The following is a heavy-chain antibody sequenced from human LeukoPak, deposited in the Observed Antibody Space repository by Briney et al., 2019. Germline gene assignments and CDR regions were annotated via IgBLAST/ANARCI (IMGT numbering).Heavy chain of an antibody. Sequence: PSETLSLTCTVSGGSISSYYWGWIRQPPGKGLEWIAIMHHTGSTHYNPSLQSRVTISIDTSKNHFSLKLRSVSAADTAIYYCATSEGGGFFDYWGQGTPVTVSS. CDR2: MHHTGST. CDR1: GGSISSYY. D-gene: IGHD4-23*01. CDR3: ATSEGGGFFDY. J-gene: IGHJ4*02. V-gene: IGHV4-59*08.